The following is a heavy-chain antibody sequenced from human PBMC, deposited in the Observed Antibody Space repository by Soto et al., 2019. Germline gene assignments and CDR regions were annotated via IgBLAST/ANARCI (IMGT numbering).Heavy chain of an antibody. Sequence: GASVHGSCKTSGGTFSSYAISWVRQAPGQGLEWMGGIIPIFGTANYAQKFQGRVTITADESTSTAYMELSSLRSEDTAVYYCAFSIAVVADSQPLDIRSKGTWVTVSS. D-gene: IGHD2-21*02. CDR3: AFSIAVVADSQPLDI. CDR1: GGTFSSYA. J-gene: IGHJ3*02. V-gene: IGHV1-69*13. CDR2: IIPIFGTA.